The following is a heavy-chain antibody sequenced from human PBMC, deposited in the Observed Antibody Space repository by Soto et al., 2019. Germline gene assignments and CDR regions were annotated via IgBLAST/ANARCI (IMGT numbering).Heavy chain of an antibody. CDR3: ARAAAYYYGMDV. CDR1: GFTFSSYD. D-gene: IGHD6-13*01. CDR2: IGTAGDT. Sequence: GGPLRLSCAASGFTFSSYDMHWVRQATGKGLEWVSAIGTAGDTYYPGSVKGRFTISRENAKNSLYLQMNSLRAGDTAVYYCARAAAYYYGMDVWGQGTTVTVSS. V-gene: IGHV3-13*01. J-gene: IGHJ6*02.